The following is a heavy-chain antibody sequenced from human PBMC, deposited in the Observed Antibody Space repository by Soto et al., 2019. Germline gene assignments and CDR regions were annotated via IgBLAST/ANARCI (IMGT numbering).Heavy chain of an antibody. Sequence: QVQLVQSGAEVKKPGASVKVSCKASGYTFTSYGISWVRQAPGQGLEWMGWISAYIGNTNYAQKLQGRVTMTTDASTSTAYMELRSLRSDDTAVYYCARDASRKKSIVVVPAAGRHYYYYMDVWGKGTTVTVSS. CDR3: ARDASRKKSIVVVPAAGRHYYYYMDV. V-gene: IGHV1-18*01. CDR2: ISAYIGNT. J-gene: IGHJ6*03. D-gene: IGHD2-2*01. CDR1: GYTFTSYG.